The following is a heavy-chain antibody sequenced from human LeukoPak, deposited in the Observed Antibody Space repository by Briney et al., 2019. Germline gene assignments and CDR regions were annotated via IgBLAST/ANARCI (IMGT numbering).Heavy chain of an antibody. D-gene: IGHD2-2*02. CDR3: ASRCSSTACYTSFYMDV. CDR2: INPNSGCT. J-gene: IGHJ6*03. CDR1: EYTFTGYY. Sequence: ASVKVSCKASEYTFTGYYIHWVRQAPGQTLEWMGWINPNSGCTHYAQNFQGRVTLTRDTSISTVYMELSRLRSDDTAVYYCASRCSSTACYTSFYMDVWGKGTTVIVSS. V-gene: IGHV1-2*02.